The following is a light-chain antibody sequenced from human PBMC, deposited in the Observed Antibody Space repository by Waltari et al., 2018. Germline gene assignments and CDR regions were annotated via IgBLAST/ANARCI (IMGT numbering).Light chain of an antibody. J-gene: IGKJ4*01. CDR3: PPYAPLPLT. CDR2: DAS. Sequence: DRKMTQSPGCRWASVGERVSSTCQASQDSSNYLNWYQQKPGKAPKLLIYDASNLETGVPSRFSGSGSGTDCTFTLSSLPPYAIATYYCPPYAPLPLTFGGGTKVEIK. CDR1: QDSSNY. V-gene: IGKV1-33*01.